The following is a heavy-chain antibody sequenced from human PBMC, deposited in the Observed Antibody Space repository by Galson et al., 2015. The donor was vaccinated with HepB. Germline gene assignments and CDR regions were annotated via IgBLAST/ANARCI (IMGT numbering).Heavy chain of an antibody. CDR2: IIPILGIA. V-gene: IGHV1-69*04. Sequence: SVKVSCKASGGTFSSYAISWVRQAPGQGLEWMGRIIPILGIANYAQKFQGRVTITADKSTSTAYMELSSLRSEDTAVYYCARDGDVFSGNPWGQGTLVTVSS. CDR1: GGTFSSYA. D-gene: IGHD3-16*01. J-gene: IGHJ5*02. CDR3: ARDGDVFSGNP.